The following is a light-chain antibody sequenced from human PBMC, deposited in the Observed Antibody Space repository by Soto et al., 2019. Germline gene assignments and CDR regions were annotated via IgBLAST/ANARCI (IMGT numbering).Light chain of an antibody. CDR3: QQYGSSPPLT. CDR2: GAS. V-gene: IGKV3-20*01. Sequence: EFVLTQSPGTLSLSPGERATLSCRASQSVSSSYLAWYQQKPGQAPRILIYGASTRATGIPDRFSGSGSGNDFTLTISRLAAEDFAVYYCQQYGSSPPLTFGGGTKVEIK. J-gene: IGKJ4*01. CDR1: QSVSSSY.